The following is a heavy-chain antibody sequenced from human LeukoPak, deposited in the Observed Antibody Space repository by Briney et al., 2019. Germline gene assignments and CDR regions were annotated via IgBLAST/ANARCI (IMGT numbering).Heavy chain of an antibody. CDR1: GFTFSNYY. Sequence: GGSLRLSCAASGFTFSNYYMHWVRQAPGKGLEWVAVVHHDGSERYYADSVKGRFTISRDNSKNTLYVQMDSLRVEDTAVYYCARGRGYYYDHGGRGTRVTAS. D-gene: IGHD3-22*01. V-gene: IGHV3-30*02. J-gene: IGHJ4*02. CDR3: ARGRGYYYDH. CDR2: VHHDGSER.